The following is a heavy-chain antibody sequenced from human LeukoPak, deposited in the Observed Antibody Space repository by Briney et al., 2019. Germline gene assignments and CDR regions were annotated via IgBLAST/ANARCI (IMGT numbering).Heavy chain of an antibody. Sequence: GSVRVSSTASGYTFTSDGISWVRQAPGQGLEWMGWISAYNGNIKYAQKFQGRVTMTTDTSTSTAYMELRSLRSDDTAMYFCARDELDCSGGTCYPDDFWGRGPLVTVSS. CDR2: ISAYNGNI. CDR3: ARDELDCSGGTCYPDDF. V-gene: IGHV1-18*01. J-gene: IGHJ4*02. D-gene: IGHD2-15*01. CDR1: GYTFTSDG.